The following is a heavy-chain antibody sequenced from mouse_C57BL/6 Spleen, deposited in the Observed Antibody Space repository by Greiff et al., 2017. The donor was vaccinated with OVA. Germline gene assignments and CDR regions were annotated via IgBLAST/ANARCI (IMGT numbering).Heavy chain of an antibody. CDR1: GFNIKNTY. CDR3: ALDSSGDCDY. D-gene: IGHD3-2*02. Sequence: VQLQQSVAELVRPGASVKLSCTASGFNIKNTYMHWVKQRPEQGLEWIGRLDPANGNNKYAPKFQGKATITAYTSSNSAYLRLTSLTSEVTAIYYSALDSSGDCDYWGHGTTLTVSS. J-gene: IGHJ2*01. CDR2: LDPANGNN. V-gene: IGHV14-3*01.